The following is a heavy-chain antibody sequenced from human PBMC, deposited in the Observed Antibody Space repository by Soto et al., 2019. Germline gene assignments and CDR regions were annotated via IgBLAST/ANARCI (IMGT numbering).Heavy chain of an antibody. D-gene: IGHD2-2*02. CDR1: GGSISSYY. Sequence: SETLSLTCTVSGGSISSYYWSWIRQPAGKGLEWIGRIYTSGSTNYNPSLKSRVTMSVDTSKNQFSLKLSSVTAADTAVYYCARTDCSSTSCYTNWFDPWGQGTLVTVSS. CDR3: ARTDCSSTSCYTNWFDP. J-gene: IGHJ5*02. V-gene: IGHV4-4*07. CDR2: IYTSGST.